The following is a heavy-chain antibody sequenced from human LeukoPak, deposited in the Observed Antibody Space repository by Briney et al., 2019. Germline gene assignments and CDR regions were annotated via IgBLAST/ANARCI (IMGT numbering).Heavy chain of an antibody. CDR1: GYSISSGYY. CDR3: ARDQRAYFDY. V-gene: IGHV4-38-2*02. J-gene: IGHJ4*02. CDR2: IYHSGST. D-gene: IGHD1-26*01. Sequence: SETLSLTCTVSGYSISSGYYWGWIRQPPGKGLEWIGSIYHSGSTYYNPSLKSRVTISVDTSKNQYSLKLSSVTAADTAVYYCARDQRAYFDYWGQGTLVTVSS.